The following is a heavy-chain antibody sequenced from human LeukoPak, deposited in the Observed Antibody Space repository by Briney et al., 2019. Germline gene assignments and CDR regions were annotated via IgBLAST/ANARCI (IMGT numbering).Heavy chain of an antibody. CDR1: GYTFTGYY. D-gene: IGHD3-9*01. Sequence: ASVKVSCKASGYTFTGYYMHWVRQAPGQGLEWMGWINPNSGGTNYAQKFQGRVTMTRDTSISTAYMELSRLRSDDTAVHYCARDPWRRYFDWFTQIDYWGQGTLVTVSS. CDR3: ARDPWRRYFDWFTQIDY. J-gene: IGHJ4*02. CDR2: INPNSGGT. V-gene: IGHV1-2*02.